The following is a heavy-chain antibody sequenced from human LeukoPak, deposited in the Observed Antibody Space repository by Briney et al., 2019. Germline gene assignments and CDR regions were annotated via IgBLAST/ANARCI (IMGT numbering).Heavy chain of an antibody. J-gene: IGHJ4*02. Sequence: GGSLRLSCAVSGFTVTDNYMSWVRQAPGKGLQWVSVIYPDGRTYYADSMKGRFTISRDISRNTLLLQMNSLRPDDPAVHYCARTNPVYGDYDYWGQGTLVTVSS. CDR2: IYPDGRT. CDR3: ARTNPVYGDYDY. D-gene: IGHD4-17*01. CDR1: GFTVTDNY. V-gene: IGHV3-53*01.